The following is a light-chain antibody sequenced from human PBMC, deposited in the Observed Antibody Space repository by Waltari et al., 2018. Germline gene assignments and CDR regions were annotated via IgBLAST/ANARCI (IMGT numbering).Light chain of an antibody. J-gene: IGLJ1*01. CDR2: DVS. CDR3: SSYTSRTTRV. CDR1: SSDVGCYNF. V-gene: IGLV2-14*03. Sequence: QSALTQPASVSGSPGQSITIPGTGTSSDVGCYNFFFCYHQHQGKPPKLMFYDVSNRPSGVSNRSSGSNPGNPASRTISGPQAKDEANYYFSSYTSRTTRVFGTGTKVTVL.